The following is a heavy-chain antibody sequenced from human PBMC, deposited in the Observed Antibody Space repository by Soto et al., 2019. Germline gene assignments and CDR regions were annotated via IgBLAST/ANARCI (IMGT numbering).Heavy chain of an antibody. V-gene: IGHV1-2*02. J-gene: IGHJ3*01. D-gene: IGHD3-10*01. CDR1: GYTFTCFY. CDR2: INPRNGDK. CDR3: ARGPFGDSPIDF. Sequence: VKGSCKASGYTFTCFYLHSVRQAPRQGLEWMGWINPRNGDKIFAQKFEGRVTLTRDTSVTTAYMDLSSLNSDDTAVYYCARGPFGDSPIDFWGPGTMDSV.